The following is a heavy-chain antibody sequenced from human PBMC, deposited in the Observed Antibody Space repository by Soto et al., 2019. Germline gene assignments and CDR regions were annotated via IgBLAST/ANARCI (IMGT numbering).Heavy chain of an antibody. CDR1: GFMFSGYA. V-gene: IGHV3-23*01. CDR2: VSNSGTST. D-gene: IGHD2-15*01. J-gene: IGHJ5*02. CDR3: VKDLAASGWFDP. Sequence: EVQLLESGGGLAQPGESLTLSCAASGFMFSGYAMSWVRQAPGKGLEWVSAVSNSGTSTSYADSVKGRFTISRDNSKNTLYLQMSSLGAEDTALYDCVKDLAASGWFDPWGQGTLVIVSS.